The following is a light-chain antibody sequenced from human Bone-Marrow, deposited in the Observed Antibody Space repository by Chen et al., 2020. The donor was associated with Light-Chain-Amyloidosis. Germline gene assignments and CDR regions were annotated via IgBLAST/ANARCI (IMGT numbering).Light chain of an antibody. V-gene: IGLV2-14*03. CDR3: SSNTRSATLYV. CDR1: SSDVGGYTF. CDR2: DVS. Sequence: QSALTQPASVSGSPGQSITISCTGTSSDVGGYTFVSWYQQHPGKAPKLMIYDVSNRPSGVSNRFSGSKSGNTASLTISGLQAEDEADYYCSSNTRSATLYVFGIGTKVTVL. J-gene: IGLJ1*01.